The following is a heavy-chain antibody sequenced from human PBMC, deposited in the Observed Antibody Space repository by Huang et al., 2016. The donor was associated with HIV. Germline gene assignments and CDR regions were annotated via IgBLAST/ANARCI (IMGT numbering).Heavy chain of an antibody. J-gene: IGHJ4*02. V-gene: IGHV3-23*01. CDR3: AKGSERSLTGPKYQYYFDY. D-gene: IGHD3-3*01. CDR2: SSGSGSST. CDR1: IFTFSTSA. Sequence: EVQLLESGGGLVQPGGSLRLSCAAAIFTFSTSAMSWVRQAPGKGLECVSSSSGSGSSTYYADAVKGRFTISRDNSRNTLYLQMKSLRVEDTAIYYCAKGSERSLTGPKYQYYFDYWGQGTLVTVSS.